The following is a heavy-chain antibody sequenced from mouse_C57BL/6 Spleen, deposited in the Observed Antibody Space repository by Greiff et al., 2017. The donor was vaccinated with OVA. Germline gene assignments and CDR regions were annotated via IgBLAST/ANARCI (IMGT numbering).Heavy chain of an antibody. CDR3: TRDEGLLRFFAY. J-gene: IGHJ3*01. V-gene: IGHV5-9-1*02. CDR2: ISSGGDYI. CDR1: GFTFSSYA. Sequence: EVQLVESGEGLVKPGGSLKLSCAASGFTFSSYAMSWVRQTPEKRLEWVAYISSGGDYIYYADTVKGRFTISRDNARNTLYLQMSSLKSEDTAMYYCTRDEGLLRFFAYWGQGTLVTVSA. D-gene: IGHD1-1*01.